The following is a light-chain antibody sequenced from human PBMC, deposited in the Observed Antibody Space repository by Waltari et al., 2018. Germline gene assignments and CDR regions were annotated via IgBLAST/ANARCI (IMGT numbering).Light chain of an antibody. CDR3: HQYYTTPYT. J-gene: IGKJ2*01. V-gene: IGKV1-NL1*01. CDR2: ATS. Sequence: DIQMTQSPSSLSAPVGDRVTITCRASQGISNSLAWYQQKPGKAPKLLLYATSRLESGVPSRFSGSGSGTDYTLTINSLQPEDLATYYCHQYYTTPYTFGQGTKLEIK. CDR1: QGISNS.